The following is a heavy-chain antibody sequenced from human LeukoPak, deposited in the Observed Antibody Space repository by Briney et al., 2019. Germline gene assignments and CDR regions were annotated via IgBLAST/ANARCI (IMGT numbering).Heavy chain of an antibody. CDR2: IYYSGST. D-gene: IGHD6-13*01. CDR1: GGSISSSSYY. CDR3: ARQPNPAAGTSKGVDFDY. V-gene: IGHV4-39*01. Sequence: SETLSLTCTVSGGSISSSSYYWGWIRQPPGKGLEWIGSIYYSGSTYYNPSLKSRVTISVDTSKNQFSLKLSSVTAADTAVYYCARQPNPAAGTSKGVDFDYWGQGTLVTVSS. J-gene: IGHJ4*02.